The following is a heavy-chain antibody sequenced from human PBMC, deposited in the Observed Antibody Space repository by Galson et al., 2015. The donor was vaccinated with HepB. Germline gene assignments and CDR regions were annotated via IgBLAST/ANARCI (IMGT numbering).Heavy chain of an antibody. Sequence: SVKVSCKASGGTFSSYTISWVRQAPGQGLEWMGRIIPILGIANYAQKFQGRVTITADKSTSTAYMELSSLRSEDTAVYYCARKGQRSGSYLGYWGQGTPVTVSS. CDR3: ARKGQRSGSYLGY. CDR2: IIPILGIA. CDR1: GGTFSSYT. V-gene: IGHV1-69*02. J-gene: IGHJ4*02. D-gene: IGHD3-10*01.